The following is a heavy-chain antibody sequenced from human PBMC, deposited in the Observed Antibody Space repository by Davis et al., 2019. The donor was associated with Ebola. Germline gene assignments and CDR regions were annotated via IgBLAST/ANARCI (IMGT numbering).Heavy chain of an antibody. J-gene: IGHJ5*02. V-gene: IGHV4-39*01. D-gene: IGHD3-3*01. Sequence: PETLSLTCPVSAGSISSSSYYRGWIRQPPGKGLDWIGSIYYSGSTYYYPSLKSRVTISVDTSKNQFSLRLRSVTAADTAVYYCARQGWSGYSLRHWLDPWGRGTLVAVSS. CDR2: IYYSGST. CDR3: ARQGWSGYSLRHWLDP. CDR1: AGSISSSSYY.